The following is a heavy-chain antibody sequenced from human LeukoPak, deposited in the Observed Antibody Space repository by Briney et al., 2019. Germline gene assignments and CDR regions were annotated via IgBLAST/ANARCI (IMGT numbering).Heavy chain of an antibody. CDR3: GRVSGYHWESSYDY. Sequence: SETLSLTSAVYAESFCGYYWAWIPQPPGQGLVWMGEIGHRGDTHYNPSLTSRVTISVDRSKNQFSLKLGSVTAADTAGYYGGRVSGYHWESSYDYWGQGTLVTVSS. D-gene: IGHD5-12*01. CDR1: AESFCGYY. V-gene: IGHV4-34*01. CDR2: IGHRGDT. J-gene: IGHJ4*02.